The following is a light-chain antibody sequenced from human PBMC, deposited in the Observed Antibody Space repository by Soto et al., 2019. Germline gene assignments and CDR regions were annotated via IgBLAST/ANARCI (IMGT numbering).Light chain of an antibody. J-gene: IGKJ3*01. CDR3: QQSYGRPFT. V-gene: IGKV1-39*01. Sequence: DIQMTQSPSSLSASVGDRDIISCRASQNIISSLNWYQQKPGKVPKLLIYAASSLQGGVPSRFSASGSGTDVTLTTSSLQPEDCATYYCQQSYGRPFTFGPGTKGDMK. CDR2: AAS. CDR1: QNIISS.